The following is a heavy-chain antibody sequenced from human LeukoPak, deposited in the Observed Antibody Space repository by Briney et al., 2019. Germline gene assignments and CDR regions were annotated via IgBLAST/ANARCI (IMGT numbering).Heavy chain of an antibody. CDR2: IYYSGST. Sequence: SETLSLTCTVSGGSFSSSDYYWGWIRQPPGKGLEWIGSIYYSGSTYYNPSLKSRVTISVDTSKNQFSLKLSSVTAADTAVYYCARGTRKQQLVRWFDPWGQGTLVTVSS. D-gene: IGHD6-13*01. CDR1: GGSFSSSDYY. CDR3: ARGTRKQQLVRWFDP. J-gene: IGHJ5*02. V-gene: IGHV4-39*07.